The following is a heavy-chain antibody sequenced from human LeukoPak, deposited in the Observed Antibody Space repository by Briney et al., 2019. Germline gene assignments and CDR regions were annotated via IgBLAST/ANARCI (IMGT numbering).Heavy chain of an antibody. CDR1: GYSFTSDW. V-gene: IGHV5-51*01. CDR3: ATYAGTSSKFFHH. CDR2: INPGDSDT. Sequence: GESLKISCKGSGYSFTSDWIAWVRQMPEEGLEWMGIINPGDSDTRYSPSFQGQVTISVDKSISTAYLQWSSLKASDTAMYYCATYAGTSSKFFHHWGQGTLVTVSS. J-gene: IGHJ1*01. D-gene: IGHD3-10*01.